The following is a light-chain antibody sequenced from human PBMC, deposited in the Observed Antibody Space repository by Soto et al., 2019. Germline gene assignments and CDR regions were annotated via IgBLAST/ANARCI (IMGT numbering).Light chain of an antibody. V-gene: IGLV2-14*01. Sequence: QSALTQPASVSGSPGQSITISCTGTSSDVGGYNFVSWYQQHPGKPPKLIIYAVNNRPSGVSDRFSAPKSGNTASLTISGLQAEDEADYYCSSYTVSTTLVLFGGGTKLTVL. CDR3: SSYTVSTTLVL. J-gene: IGLJ3*02. CDR1: SSDVGGYNF. CDR2: AVN.